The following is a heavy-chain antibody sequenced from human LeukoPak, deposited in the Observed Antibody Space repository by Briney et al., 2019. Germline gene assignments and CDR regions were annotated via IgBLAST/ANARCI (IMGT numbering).Heavy chain of an antibody. D-gene: IGHD3-3*01. CDR1: GYTFTGYY. V-gene: IGHV1-2*06. CDR3: ARVPSGIFWFDY. J-gene: IGHJ4*02. Sequence: ASVKVSCKASGYTFTGYYMHWVRQAPGQGLEWMGRINPNSGGTNYAQKFQGRVTMTRDTSISTAYMELSRLRSDDTAVYYCARVPSGIFWFDYRGQGTLVTVSS. CDR2: INPNSGGT.